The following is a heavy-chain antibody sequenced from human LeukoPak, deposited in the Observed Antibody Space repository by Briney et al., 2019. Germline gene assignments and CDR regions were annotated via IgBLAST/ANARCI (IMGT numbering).Heavy chain of an antibody. CDR3: ARPEVSDAFDI. CDR1: GFTFSDYY. J-gene: IGHJ3*02. Sequence: GGSLRLSCAASGFTFSDYYMSWIRQAPGKGLEWVSYISSSGSTIYYADSVKGRFTSSRDNAKNSLYLQMNSLRAEDTAVYYCARPEVSDAFDIWGQGTMVTVSS. V-gene: IGHV3-11*04. D-gene: IGHD3-16*02. CDR2: ISSSGSTI.